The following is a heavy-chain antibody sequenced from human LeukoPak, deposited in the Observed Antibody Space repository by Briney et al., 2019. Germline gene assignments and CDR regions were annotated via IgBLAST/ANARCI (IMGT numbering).Heavy chain of an antibody. Sequence: SETLSLTCTVSGGSISSYYWSWIRQPAGKGLEWIGRIYTSGSTNYNPSLKSRVTMSVDTSKNQFSLKLSSVTAADTAVYYCARSRYYDYVWGSYPRDDAFDIWGQGTMVTVSS. CDR3: ARSRYYDYVWGSYPRDDAFDI. CDR1: GGSISSYY. D-gene: IGHD3-16*02. CDR2: IYTSGST. V-gene: IGHV4-4*07. J-gene: IGHJ3*02.